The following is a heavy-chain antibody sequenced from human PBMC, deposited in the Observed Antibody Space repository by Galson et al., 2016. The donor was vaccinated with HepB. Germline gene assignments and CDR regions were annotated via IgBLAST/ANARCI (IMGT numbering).Heavy chain of an antibody. V-gene: IGHV3-15*05. CDR2: IKSKADGGTT. Sequence: SLRLSCAASGLTFNNMWMSWVRQAPGKGLEWVGRIKSKADGGTTAYASPVKGRFSISRDDSKNTLYLQMNSLKSDDTAVYYCSTDGGFNWGQGTLVTVSS. D-gene: IGHD3-3*01. CDR1: GLTFNNMW. CDR3: STDGGFN. J-gene: IGHJ4*02.